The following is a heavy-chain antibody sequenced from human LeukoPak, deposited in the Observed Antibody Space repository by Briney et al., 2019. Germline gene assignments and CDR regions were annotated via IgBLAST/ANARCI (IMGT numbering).Heavy chain of an antibody. V-gene: IGHV3-7*03. J-gene: IGHJ4*02. CDR1: GLTFSRYW. CDR3: ARGEYYYDGGY. Sequence: QSGGSLRLSCAASGLTFSRYWMSWVRQAPGKGPEWVANVKEDGSEKYYVDSVKGRFTISRDNAKNSLYLQMNSLRVEDTAVYYCARGEYYYDGGYWGQGTLVTVSS. CDR2: VKEDGSEK. D-gene: IGHD3-22*01.